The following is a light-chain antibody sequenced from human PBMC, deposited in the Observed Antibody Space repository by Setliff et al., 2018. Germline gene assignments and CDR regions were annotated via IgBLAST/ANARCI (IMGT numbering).Light chain of an antibody. CDR1: SSDVGGYNY. CDR2: EVS. CDR3: SSYTGSNSHV. J-gene: IGLJ1*01. V-gene: IGLV2-8*01. Sequence: QSALTQPPSASGSPGQSVTISCTGTSSDVGGYNYVSWYQQHPGKAPKLMIYEVSKRPSGVPDRFSGSKSGNTASLTISGLQAEDEAGYYCSSYTGSNSHVFGTGTKVTVL.